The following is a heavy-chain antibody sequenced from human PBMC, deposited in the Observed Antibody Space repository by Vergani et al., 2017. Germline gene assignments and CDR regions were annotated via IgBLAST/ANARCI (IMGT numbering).Heavy chain of an antibody. CDR1: GGPISSGGYY. CDR3: AGNKWKTYWYFDL. CDR2: IYYSGVT. J-gene: IGHJ2*01. D-gene: IGHD1-20*01. V-gene: IGHV4-31*03. Sequence: QVQLQESGPGLVKPSQTLSLTCTVSGGPISSGGYYWSWIRHHPGKGLEWIGYIYYSGVTYYNPSLKSRVTISVYTSKNQFSLKLSYVIAADTAVYYCAGNKWKTYWYFDLWGRGTLITVSS.